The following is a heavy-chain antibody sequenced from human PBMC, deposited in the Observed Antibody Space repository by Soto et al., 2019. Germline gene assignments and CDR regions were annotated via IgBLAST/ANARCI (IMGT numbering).Heavy chain of an antibody. Sequence: QLQLQESGPGLVKPSETLPLTCTVSGGSISSSSYYWGWIRQPPGKGLEWIGSIYYSGSTYYNPSLKSRVTISVDTSKNQFSLKLSSVTAADTAVYYCARSGYYYDSSGSVGSYFDYWGQGTLVTVSS. CDR2: IYYSGST. D-gene: IGHD3-22*01. CDR1: GGSISSSSYY. V-gene: IGHV4-39*01. CDR3: ARSGYYYDSSGSVGSYFDY. J-gene: IGHJ4*02.